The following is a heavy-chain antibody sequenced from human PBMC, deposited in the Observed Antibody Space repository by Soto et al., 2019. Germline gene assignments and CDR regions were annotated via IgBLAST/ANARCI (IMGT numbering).Heavy chain of an antibody. CDR3: VREQLGYCSGGSCWGRDYYYYGMDV. CDR2: IIPIFGTA. Sequence: QVQLVQSGAEVKKPGSSVKVSCKASGGTFSSYAISWVRQAPGQGLEWMGGIIPIFGTANYAQKFQGRVTITADESTSTAYMELSSLRSEDTAVYYCVREQLGYCSGGSCWGRDYYYYGMDVWGQGTTVTVSS. J-gene: IGHJ6*02. D-gene: IGHD2-15*01. CDR1: GGTFSSYA. V-gene: IGHV1-69*01.